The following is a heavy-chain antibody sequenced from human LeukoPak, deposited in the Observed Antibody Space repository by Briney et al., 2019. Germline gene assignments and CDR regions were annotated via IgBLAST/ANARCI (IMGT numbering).Heavy chain of an antibody. Sequence: PGRSLRLSCAASGFTFSSYGMHWVRQAPGKGLEWVAVIWDDGSNKYYADSVKGRFTISGDNSKNTLYLQMNSLRAEDTDVYYCARDDYRSGWYTSRWFDPWGQGTLVTVSS. J-gene: IGHJ5*02. V-gene: IGHV3-33*01. D-gene: IGHD6-19*01. CDR2: IWDDGSNK. CDR3: ARDDYRSGWYTSRWFDP. CDR1: GFTFSSYG.